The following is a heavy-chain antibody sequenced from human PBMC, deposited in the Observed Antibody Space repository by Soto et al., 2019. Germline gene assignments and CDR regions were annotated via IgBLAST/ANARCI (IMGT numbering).Heavy chain of an antibody. D-gene: IGHD2-2*01. Sequence: ASVKVSCKASGYTFTSYGISWVRQAPGQGLEWMGWISAYNGNTNYAQKLQGRVTMTTDTSTSTAYMELRSLRSDDTAVYYCARGYCSSTSCYEDYYYYGMDVWGQGTTVTVSS. CDR1: GYTFTSYG. CDR3: ARGYCSSTSCYEDYYYYGMDV. CDR2: ISAYNGNT. V-gene: IGHV1-18*01. J-gene: IGHJ6*02.